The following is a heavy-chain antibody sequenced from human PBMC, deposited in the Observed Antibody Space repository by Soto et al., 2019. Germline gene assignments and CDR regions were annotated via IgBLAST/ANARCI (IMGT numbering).Heavy chain of an antibody. V-gene: IGHV3-33*01. Sequence: GGTLRLSCAASGFTFSSYGMHWVRQAPGKGLEWVAVIWYDGSNKYYADSVKGRFTISRDNSKNTLYLQMNSLRAEDTAVYYCASLTYSGSYFRDYYFDYWGQGTLVTVSS. J-gene: IGHJ4*02. CDR1: GFTFSSYG. CDR2: IWYDGSNK. CDR3: ASLTYSGSYFRDYYFDY. D-gene: IGHD1-26*01.